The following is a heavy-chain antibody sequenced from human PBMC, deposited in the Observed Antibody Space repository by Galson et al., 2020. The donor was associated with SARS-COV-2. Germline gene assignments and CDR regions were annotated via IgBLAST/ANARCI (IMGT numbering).Heavy chain of an antibody. CDR3: ARGGGGDIVVVPAASDAFDV. CDR1: GYTFTGYY. CDR2: INPDSGAT. V-gene: IGHV1-2*04. Sequence: ASVKVSCKASGYTFTGYYIHWVRQAPGQGLEWMGWINPDSGATNYAQNFQGWVTLTRDTSINTAYMELSRLKSDDTAIYYCARGGGGDIVVVPAASDAFDVWGQETMVTVSS. J-gene: IGHJ3*01. D-gene: IGHD2-2*01.